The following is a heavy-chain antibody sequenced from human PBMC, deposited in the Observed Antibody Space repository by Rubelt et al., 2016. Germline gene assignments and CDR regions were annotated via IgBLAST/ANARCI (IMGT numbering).Heavy chain of an antibody. CDR1: GGSFSGYY. J-gene: IGHJ4*02. CDR2: INHSGST. Sequence: QVQLQQWGAGLLKPSETLSLTCAVYGGSFSGYYWSWIRQPPGKGLEWIGEINHSGSTNYNPSLKRRVTISVDTSKNQFSLNLSSVTAADTAVYYCARDFGDGDRDYWGQGTLVTVSS. CDR3: ARDFGDGDRDY. D-gene: IGHD4-17*01. V-gene: IGHV4-34*01.